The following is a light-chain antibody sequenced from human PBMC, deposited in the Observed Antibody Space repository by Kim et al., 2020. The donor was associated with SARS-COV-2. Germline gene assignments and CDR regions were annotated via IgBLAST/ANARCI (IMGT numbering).Light chain of an antibody. CDR3: QQYDNWPRT. CDR2: GAS. V-gene: IGKV3-15*01. CDR1: QSVSNN. Sequence: EIVMTQSPATLSVSPGERATLSCGASQSVSNNLAWYQQKPGQAPRLLIFGASSRATGIPARFSGSGSGTEFTLTISSLQAEDFALYYCQQYDNWPRTFGQGTKVDIK. J-gene: IGKJ1*01.